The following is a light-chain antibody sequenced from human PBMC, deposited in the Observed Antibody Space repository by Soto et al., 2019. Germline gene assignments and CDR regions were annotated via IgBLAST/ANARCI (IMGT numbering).Light chain of an antibody. CDR2: IND. CDR1: TSNIGSNT. CDR3: SAWDDSLNGVV. Sequence: QPVLTQPLSTSGTPGQRVLISCSGSTSNIGSNTVNWYQQFPGTAPKVLIFINDQRPSGVTDRFSGSKSGTSASLAISGLQSEDEADYYCSAWDDSLNGVVFGGGTQLTVL. J-gene: IGLJ7*01. V-gene: IGLV1-44*01.